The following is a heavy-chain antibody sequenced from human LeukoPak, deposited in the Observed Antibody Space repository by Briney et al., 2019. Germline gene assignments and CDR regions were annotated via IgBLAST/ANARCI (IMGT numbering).Heavy chain of an antibody. J-gene: IGHJ4*02. CDR1: GGSISIDY. V-gene: IGHV4-59*01. CDR3: ARGDSYNEGYCDY. CDR2: IYYSGST. D-gene: IGHD5-24*01. Sequence: PSETLSLTCTVSGGSISIDYWSWIRQPPGKGLEWIGYIYYSGSTNYNPSLKSRVTISGDTSKNQFSLKLSSVTAADTAVYYCARGDSYNEGYCDYWGQGTLVTVSS.